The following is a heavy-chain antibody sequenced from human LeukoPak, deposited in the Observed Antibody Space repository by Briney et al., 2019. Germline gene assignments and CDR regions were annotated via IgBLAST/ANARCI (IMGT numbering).Heavy chain of an antibody. CDR1: GGSISSADYS. CDR2: IYDSGST. Sequence: SETLSLTCNVSGGSISSADYSWSWIRQPPGKGLEWIGYIYDSGSTYYNPSLKSRVTISVDRSKNQFSLKLSSVTAADTAVYYCARGRIRIFDYWGQGTLVTVSS. D-gene: IGHD2/OR15-2a*01. J-gene: IGHJ4*02. CDR3: ARGRIRIFDY. V-gene: IGHV4-30-2*01.